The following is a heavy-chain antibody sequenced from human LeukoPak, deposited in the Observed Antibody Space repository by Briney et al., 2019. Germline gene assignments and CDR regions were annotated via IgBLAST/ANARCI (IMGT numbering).Heavy chain of an antibody. CDR1: GFTFSSYS. D-gene: IGHD6-19*01. CDR2: ISSSSSYI. CDR3: ARTVAGTEFQFDY. V-gene: IGHV3-21*01. Sequence: GGSLRLSCAASGFTFSSYSMNWVRQAPGKELEWVSSISSSSSYIYYADSVKGRFTISRDNAKNSLYLQMNSLRAEDTAVYYCARTVAGTEFQFDYWGQGTLVTVSS. J-gene: IGHJ4*02.